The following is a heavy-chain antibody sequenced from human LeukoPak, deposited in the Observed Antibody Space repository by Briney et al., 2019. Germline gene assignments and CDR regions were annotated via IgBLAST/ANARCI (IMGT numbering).Heavy chain of an antibody. J-gene: IGHJ4*02. D-gene: IGHD2-2*03. CDR3: AKDRGFLGYCSSTSCFLDY. CDR1: GFTFSSYG. CDR2: IRYDGSNK. Sequence: PGGSLRLSCAASGFTFSSYGMHWVRQAPGKGLEWVAFIRYDGSNKYCADSVKGRFTISRDNSKNTLYLQMNSLRAEDTAVYYCAKDRGFLGYCSSTSCFLDYWGQGTLVTVSS. V-gene: IGHV3-30*02.